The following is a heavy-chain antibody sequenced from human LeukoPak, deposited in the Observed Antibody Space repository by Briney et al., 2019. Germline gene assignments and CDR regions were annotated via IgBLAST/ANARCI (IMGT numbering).Heavy chain of an antibody. V-gene: IGHV3-23*01. D-gene: IGHD4-11*01. CDR1: GFTFGSYA. CDR2: ISGSGGST. CDR3: AKDPRTTVTTDYGY. Sequence: GGSLRLSCAASGFTFGSYAMSWVRQAPGKGLEWVSAISGSGGSTYYADSVKGRFTISRDNSKNTLYLQMNSLRAEDTAVYYCAKDPRTTVTTDYGYWGQGTLVTVSS. J-gene: IGHJ4*02.